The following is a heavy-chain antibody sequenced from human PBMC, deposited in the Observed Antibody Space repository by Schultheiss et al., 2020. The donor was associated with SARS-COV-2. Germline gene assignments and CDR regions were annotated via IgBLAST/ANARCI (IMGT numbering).Heavy chain of an antibody. CDR2: ISPIFGTA. Sequence: SVKVSCKASGGTFSNYAISWVRQAPGQGLEWMGGISPIFGTAKYAQKFQGRVTITADESTTTPYMELCSLRSEDTAVYYCATPRYDFWSGYYTAFDYWGQGTLVTVSS. V-gene: IGHV1-69*13. CDR1: GGTFSNYA. J-gene: IGHJ4*02. D-gene: IGHD3/OR15-3a*01. CDR3: ATPRYDFWSGYYTAFDY.